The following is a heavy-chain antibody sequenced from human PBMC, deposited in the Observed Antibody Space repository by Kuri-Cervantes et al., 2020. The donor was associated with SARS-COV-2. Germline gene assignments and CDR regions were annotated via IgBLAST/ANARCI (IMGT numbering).Heavy chain of an antibody. V-gene: IGHV3-13*05. D-gene: IGHD3-3*01. CDR2: IGTAGDP. CDR1: GFTFSSYD. CDR3: ARAGYDFWSGYPNYYYYGMDV. Sequence: GGSLRLSCAASGFTFSSYDMHWVRQATGKGLEWVSAIGTAGDPYYPGSVKGRFTISRDNSKNTLYLQMNSLRAEDTAVYYCARAGYDFWSGYPNYYYYGMDVWGQGTTVTVSS. J-gene: IGHJ6*02.